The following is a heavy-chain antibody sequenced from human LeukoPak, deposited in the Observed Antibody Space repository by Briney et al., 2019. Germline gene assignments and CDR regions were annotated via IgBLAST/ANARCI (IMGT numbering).Heavy chain of an antibody. V-gene: IGHV4-61*02. Sequence: PSQTLSLTCTVSGGSISSGSYYWSWIRQPAGKGLEWIGRIYTSGSTNYNPSLKSRVTISVDTSKNQFSLKLSSVTAADTAVYYCARAQLLWLGEYPFFDYWGQGTLVTVSS. D-gene: IGHD3-10*01. J-gene: IGHJ4*02. CDR2: IYTSGST. CDR1: GGSISSGSYY. CDR3: ARAQLLWLGEYPFFDY.